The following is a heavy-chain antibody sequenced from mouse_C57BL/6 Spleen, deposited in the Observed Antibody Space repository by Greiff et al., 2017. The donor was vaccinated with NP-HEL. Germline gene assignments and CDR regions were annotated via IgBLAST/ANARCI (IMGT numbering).Heavy chain of an antibody. CDR1: GFSLTSYG. J-gene: IGHJ4*01. D-gene: IGHD1-1*01. CDR3: ARVPYYYGSSYEGSYYYAMDY. V-gene: IGHV2-2*01. CDR2: IWSGGST. Sequence: QVQLKQSGPGLVQPSQSLSITCTVSGFSLTSYGVHWVRQSPGKGLEWLGVIWSGGSTDHNAAFISRLSISKDNSKSQVFFKMNSLQADDTAIYYCARVPYYYGSSYEGSYYYAMDYWGQGTSVTVSS.